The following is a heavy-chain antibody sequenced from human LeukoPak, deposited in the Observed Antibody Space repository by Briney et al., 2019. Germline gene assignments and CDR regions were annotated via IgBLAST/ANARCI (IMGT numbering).Heavy chain of an antibody. J-gene: IGHJ5*02. V-gene: IGHV3-9*01. Sequence: PGRSLRLSCAASGVTFDDYAMHWVRQAPGKGLEWVSGISWHSGNIDYADSVKGRFTISRDNAKNSLYLQMNSLRAEDTAVYYCARFSLSSGWYAYPRQSNWFDPWGQGTLVTVSS. CDR3: ARFSLSSGWYAYPRQSNWFDP. CDR1: GVTFDDYA. CDR2: ISWHSGNI. D-gene: IGHD6-19*01.